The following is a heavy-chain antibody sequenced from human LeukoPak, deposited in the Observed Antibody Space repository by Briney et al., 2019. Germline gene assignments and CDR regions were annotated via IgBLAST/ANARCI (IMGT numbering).Heavy chain of an antibody. CDR2: ISGSGGGT. CDR1: GFTFSSYA. J-gene: IGHJ3*02. V-gene: IGHV3-23*01. Sequence: PGGSLRLSCAASGFTFSSYAMSWVRQAPGKGLEWVSTISGSGGGTYYADSVKGRFTISRDNSKNTLYLQMNSLRAEDTAVYYCAKSLRVPAAYDAFDIWGQGTMVTVSS. CDR3: AKSLRVPAAYDAFDI. D-gene: IGHD2-2*01.